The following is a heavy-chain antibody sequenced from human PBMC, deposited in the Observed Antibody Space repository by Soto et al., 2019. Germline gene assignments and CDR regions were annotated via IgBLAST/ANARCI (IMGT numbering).Heavy chain of an antibody. CDR2: IWYDGANK. CDR3: ARDQGSSRYGMDV. Sequence: GGSLRLSCAASGFIFSNYGMHWVRQAPGKGLEWVAVIWYDGANKYYADSVKGQFIISRDNSKDTLYLQMNTLRAEDTAVYYCARDQGSSRYGMDVWGQGTTVTVSS. V-gene: IGHV3-33*01. J-gene: IGHJ6*02. D-gene: IGHD3-10*01. CDR1: GFIFSNYG.